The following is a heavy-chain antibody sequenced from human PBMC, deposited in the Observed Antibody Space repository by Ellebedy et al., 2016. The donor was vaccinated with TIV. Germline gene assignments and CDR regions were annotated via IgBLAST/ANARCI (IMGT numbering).Heavy chain of an antibody. V-gene: IGHV3-23*01. CDR1: GFTFSNAW. CDR2: ISGRDGST. J-gene: IGHJ6*02. D-gene: IGHD7-27*01. CDR3: AKDGSGDPSGYYGMDV. Sequence: GESLKISCAGSGFTFSNAWMSWVRQAPGKGLEWVSFISGRDGSTHYADSVKGRFTISRDNSKNLLYLHMNSLRVEDTAVYFCAKDGSGDPSGYYGMDVWGQGTTVTVSS.